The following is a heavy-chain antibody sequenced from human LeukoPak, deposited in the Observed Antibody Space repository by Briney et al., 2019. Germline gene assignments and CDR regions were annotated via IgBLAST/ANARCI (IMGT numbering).Heavy chain of an antibody. CDR2: ISYDGSNQ. D-gene: IGHD6-19*01. J-gene: IGHJ4*02. Sequence: PGRSLRLSCAASGFTFSSYAMHWVRQAPGKGLEWVAVISYDGSNQYYADSVKGRFTISRDNSKNTLYLQMNSLRAEDTAVYYCARRSGIAVAGSFDYWGQGTLVTVSS. CDR1: GFTFSSYA. CDR3: ARRSGIAVAGSFDY. V-gene: IGHV3-30*04.